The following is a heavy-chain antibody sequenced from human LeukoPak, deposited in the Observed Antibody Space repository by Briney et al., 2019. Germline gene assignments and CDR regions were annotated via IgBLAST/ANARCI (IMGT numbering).Heavy chain of an antibody. D-gene: IGHD5-18*01. CDR1: GFTFSSYG. CDR3: ARDGGKGYSYGSFDY. Sequence: GGSLRLSCAAPGFTFSSYGMHWVRQAPGKGLEWVAVIWYDGSNKYYADSVKGRFTISRDNSKNTLYLQMNSLRAEDTAVYYCARDGGKGYSYGSFDYWGQGTLVTVSS. V-gene: IGHV3-33*01. J-gene: IGHJ4*02. CDR2: IWYDGSNK.